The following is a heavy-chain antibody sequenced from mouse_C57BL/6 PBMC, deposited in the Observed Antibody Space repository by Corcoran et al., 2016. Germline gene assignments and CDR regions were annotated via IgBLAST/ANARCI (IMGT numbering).Heavy chain of an antibody. CDR2: IYPRSGNT. CDR1: GYTFTSYG. V-gene: IGHV1-81*01. D-gene: IGHD1-1*01. CDR3: ARGATVVALDWYFDV. Sequence: QVQLQQSGAELARPGASVKLSCKASGYTFTSYGISWVKQSTGQGLEWIGEIYPRSGNTYYNEKFKGKATLTADKSSSTAYMELRSLTSEDSAVYFCARGATVVALDWYFDVWGTGTTVTVSS. J-gene: IGHJ1*03.